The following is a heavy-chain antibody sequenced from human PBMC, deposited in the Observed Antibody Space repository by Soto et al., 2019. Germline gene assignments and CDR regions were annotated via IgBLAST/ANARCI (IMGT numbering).Heavy chain of an antibody. CDR1: GFTFSSHW. D-gene: IGHD3-22*01. V-gene: IGHV3-74*01. CDR3: ARDVDSSGYYYEYYFDY. J-gene: IGHJ4*02. CDR2: INRDGSTT. Sequence: PGGSLRLSCAASGFTFSSHWMHWVRQVPGKGPVWVSRINRDGSTTSYADSVKGRFTISRDNAKNTLYLQMDSLRAEDTAVYYCARDVDSSGYYYEYYFDYWGQGTLVTVS.